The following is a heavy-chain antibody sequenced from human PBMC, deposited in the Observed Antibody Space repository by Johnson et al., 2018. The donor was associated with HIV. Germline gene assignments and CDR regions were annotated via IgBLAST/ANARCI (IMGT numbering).Heavy chain of an antibody. CDR2: INWNGGST. CDR3: ARATWSDDAFDI. Sequence: MQLVESGGGVVQPGRSLRLSCAASGFTFDDYGMTWVRQAPGKGLEWVSGINWNGGSTGYAESVKGRFTISRDNARNSLYLQMNSLRAEDTALYYCARATWSDDAFDIWGQGTMVTVSS. D-gene: IGHD2-8*01. CDR1: GFTFDDYG. J-gene: IGHJ3*02. V-gene: IGHV3-20*04.